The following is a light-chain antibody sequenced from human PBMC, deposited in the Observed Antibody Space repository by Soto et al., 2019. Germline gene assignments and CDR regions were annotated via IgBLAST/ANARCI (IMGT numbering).Light chain of an antibody. CDR3: QQYKDWPLT. Sequence: IFMTQAPVTLSVSPGERATLSCRASQSVSSNLSWYQQKPGRAPSLLIYGAFTRATGIPARFSGTGSGTELARTSSSLQSEDFALYYCQQYKDWPLTLGQRNMVDIK. J-gene: IGKJ1*01. CDR1: QSVSSN. CDR2: GAF. V-gene: IGKV3-15*01.